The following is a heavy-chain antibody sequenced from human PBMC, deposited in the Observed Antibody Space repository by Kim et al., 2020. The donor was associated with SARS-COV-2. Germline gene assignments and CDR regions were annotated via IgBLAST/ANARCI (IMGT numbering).Heavy chain of an antibody. Sequence: YSDDAVKGQFTISREKYKTTLYLQMSSLGAEDTAVYYCANLAVAGRFDYWGQGTLVTVSS. V-gene: IGHV3-33*03. D-gene: IGHD6-19*01. J-gene: IGHJ4*02. CDR3: ANLAVAGRFDY.